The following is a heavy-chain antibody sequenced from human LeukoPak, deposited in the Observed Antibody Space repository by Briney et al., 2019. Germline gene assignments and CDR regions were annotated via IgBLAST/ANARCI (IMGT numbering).Heavy chain of an antibody. J-gene: IGHJ4*02. Sequence: GGSLRLSCAGSGFTFSSYSMNWVRQAPGKGLEWVSSISSSSSNIYYADSVKGRFTISRDNAKNSLYLQMNSLRAEDTAVYYCARDGYDILTGYYLWGQGTLVTVSS. V-gene: IGHV3-21*01. CDR2: ISSSSSNI. CDR1: GFTFSSYS. CDR3: ARDGYDILTGYYL. D-gene: IGHD3-9*01.